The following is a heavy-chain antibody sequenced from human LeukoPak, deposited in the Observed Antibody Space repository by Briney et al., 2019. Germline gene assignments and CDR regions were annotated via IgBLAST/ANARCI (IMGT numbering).Heavy chain of an antibody. V-gene: IGHV4-34*01. Sequence: TTSETLSLTCAVYGGSFSGYYWSWIRQPPGKGLEWIGEINHSGSTNYNPSLKSRVTISVDTSKNQFSLKLSSVTAADTAVYYCASDTMASWFDPWGQGTLVTVSS. CDR2: INHSGST. CDR1: GGSFSGYY. J-gene: IGHJ5*02. CDR3: ASDTMASWFDP. D-gene: IGHD3-10*01.